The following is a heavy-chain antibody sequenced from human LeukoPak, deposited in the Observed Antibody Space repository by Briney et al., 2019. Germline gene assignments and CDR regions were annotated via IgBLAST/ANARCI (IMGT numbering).Heavy chain of an antibody. CDR3: ARKYYYGSGSCFDY. D-gene: IGHD3-10*01. V-gene: IGHV3-7*01. CDR1: GFTFSNYW. CDR2: IKQDGSEK. J-gene: IGHJ4*02. Sequence: SGGSLRLSCAASGFTFSNYWMSWVRQAPGKGPEWVANIKQDGSEKYYVDSVKGRFTISRDNAENSLYLQMNSLRAEDTAVYYCARKYYYGSGSCFDYWGQETLVTVSS.